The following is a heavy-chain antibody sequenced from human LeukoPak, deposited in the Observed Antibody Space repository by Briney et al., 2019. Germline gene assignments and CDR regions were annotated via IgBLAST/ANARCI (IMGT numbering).Heavy chain of an antibody. J-gene: IGHJ6*04. D-gene: IGHD3-10*02. CDR3: AELGITMIGGV. CDR1: GLIFSKYW. Sequence: GGSLRLSCAASGLIFSKYWMTWVRQAPGKGLEWVASIKPDGSEKYYLDSVKGRFTISRDNARDSLYLQMNSLRAEDTAVYYCAELGITMIGGVWGKGTTGTISS. V-gene: IGHV3-7*01. CDR2: IKPDGSEK.